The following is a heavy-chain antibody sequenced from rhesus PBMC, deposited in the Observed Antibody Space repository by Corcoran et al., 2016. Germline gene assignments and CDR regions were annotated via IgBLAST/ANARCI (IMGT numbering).Heavy chain of an antibody. V-gene: IGHV4-65*01. CDR3: AREDCTGSGCYARYCEF. J-gene: IGHJ1*01. D-gene: IGHD2-21*01. Sequence: QVQLQESGPGLVKPSETLSLTCAVSGGSVSSSNWWSWIRQPPGKGLEWIGYISGSSGSTYYNPSLKSRVTISTDTSKNHFSLKLSSVTAADTAVYYCAREDCTGSGCYARYCEFWGQGSLVTVSS. CDR1: GGSVSSSNW. CDR2: ISGSSGST.